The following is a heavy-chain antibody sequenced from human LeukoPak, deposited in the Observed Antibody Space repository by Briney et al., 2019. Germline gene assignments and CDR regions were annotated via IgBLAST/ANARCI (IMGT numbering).Heavy chain of an antibody. CDR3: ARDLTVTSTCWFDR. V-gene: IGHV3-21*01. CDR2: ITSRSSYI. J-gene: IGHJ5*02. CDR1: GFTFSSYS. D-gene: IGHD4-11*01. Sequence: PGGSLRLSCAVSGFTFSSYSMNWVRQAPGKGLEWVSSITSRSSYIYYADSVRGRFTISRDNAENSLYLQMNSLRAEDTAVYYCARDLTVTSTCWFDRWGQGTLVTVSS.